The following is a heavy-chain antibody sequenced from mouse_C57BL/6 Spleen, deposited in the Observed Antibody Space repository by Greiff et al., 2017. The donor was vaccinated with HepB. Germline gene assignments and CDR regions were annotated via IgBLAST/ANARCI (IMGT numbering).Heavy chain of an antibody. J-gene: IGHJ1*03. CDR3: ATGSPWYFDV. Sequence: VKLMESGPELVKPGASVKISCKASGYALSSSWMNWVKQRPGKGLEWIGRIYPGDGDTNYNGKFKGKATLTADKSSSTAYMQLSSLTSEDSAVYFCATGSPWYFDVWGTGTTVTVSS. V-gene: IGHV1-82*01. CDR2: IYPGDGDT. D-gene: IGHD1-1*01. CDR1: GYALSSSW.